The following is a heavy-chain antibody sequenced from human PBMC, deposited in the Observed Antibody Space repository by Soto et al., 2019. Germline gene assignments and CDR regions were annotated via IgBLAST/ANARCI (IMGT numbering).Heavy chain of an antibody. Sequence: QVQLVQSGAEVKKPGASVKVSCKASGYTFTTYDISWVRQAPGQGLEWMGRISTYNGNTNYPQSLQGRLTMTTATSTPTAYMELRSLRSDDTAVYYCARDPYHVLMVNAPNLYGMDVWGQGTTVTVSS. CDR2: ISTYNGNT. J-gene: IGHJ6*02. CDR1: GYTFTTYD. CDR3: ARDPYHVLMVNAPNLYGMDV. V-gene: IGHV1-18*01. D-gene: IGHD2-8*01.